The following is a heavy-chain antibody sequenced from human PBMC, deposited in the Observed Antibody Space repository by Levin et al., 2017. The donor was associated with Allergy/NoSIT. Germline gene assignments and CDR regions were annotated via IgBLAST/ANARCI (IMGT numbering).Heavy chain of an antibody. V-gene: IGHV5-10-1*01. D-gene: IGHD1-26*01. CDR2: IDPSDSYT. Sequence: KVSCKGSGYSFTSYWISWVRQMPGKGLEWMGRIDPSDSYTNYSPSFQGHVTISADKSISTAYLQWSSLKASDTAMYYCASSPIGQVEATMALVGWGQGTLVTVSS. J-gene: IGHJ4*02. CDR1: GYSFTSYW. CDR3: ASSPIGQVEATMALVG.